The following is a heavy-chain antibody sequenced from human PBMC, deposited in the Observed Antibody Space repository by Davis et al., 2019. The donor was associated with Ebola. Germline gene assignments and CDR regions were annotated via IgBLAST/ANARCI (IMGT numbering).Heavy chain of an antibody. V-gene: IGHV1-18*01. CDR1: GYTFTSYA. Sequence: ASVKVSCKASGYTFTSYAMHWVRQAPGQRLEWMGWISAYNGNTNYAQKLQGRVTMTTDTSTSTAYMELRSLRSDDTAVYYCARVVAVASGWFDPWGQGTLVTVSS. J-gene: IGHJ5*02. CDR3: ARVVAVASGWFDP. CDR2: ISAYNGNT. D-gene: IGHD6-19*01.